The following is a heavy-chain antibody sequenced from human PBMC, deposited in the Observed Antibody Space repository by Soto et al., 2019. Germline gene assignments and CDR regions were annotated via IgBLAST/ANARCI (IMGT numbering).Heavy chain of an antibody. J-gene: IGHJ4*02. Sequence: RKAQGKGLEWLANIQPDGSGKYYVDSVKGRFIISRDNAKNSLYLQVNSLRAEDTAVYYCARGYVHSMDYWGQGTLVTVSS. D-gene: IGHD4-4*01. V-gene: IGHV3-7*04. CDR2: IQPDGSGK. CDR3: ARGYVHSMDY.